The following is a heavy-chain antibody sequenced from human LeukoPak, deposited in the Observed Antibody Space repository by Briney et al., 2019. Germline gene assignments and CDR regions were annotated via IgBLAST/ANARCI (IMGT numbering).Heavy chain of an antibody. J-gene: IGHJ4*02. CDR2: VSNDGGDK. D-gene: IGHD3/OR15-3a*01. CDR3: AKAHLLDWLLPFDY. Sequence: GRSLRLSCAASEFTFSSYAMHWVRQAPGKGLEWVALVSNDGGDKYYADPVKGRFTISRDNSKNTLYLQMNSLRGEDTGVYYCAKAHLLDWLLPFDYWGQGTLVTVSS. CDR1: EFTFSSYA. V-gene: IGHV3-30*18.